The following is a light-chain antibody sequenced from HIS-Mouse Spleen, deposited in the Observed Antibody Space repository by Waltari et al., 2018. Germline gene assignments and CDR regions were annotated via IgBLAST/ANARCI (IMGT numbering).Light chain of an antibody. J-gene: IGLJ2*01. CDR3: SSYTSSSTVV. Sequence: QSALTQPASVSGSPGQSITISCTGTGRDVGGYHYVPWYQQHPGKAPELMIYDVSNRPSGFSNRFAGSKSGNTASLTISGLQAEDEADYYCSSYTSSSTVVFGGGTKLTVL. CDR1: GRDVGGYHY. V-gene: IGLV2-14*03. CDR2: DVS.